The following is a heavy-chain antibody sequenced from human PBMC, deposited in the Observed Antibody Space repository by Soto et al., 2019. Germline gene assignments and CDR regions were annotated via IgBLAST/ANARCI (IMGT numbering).Heavy chain of an antibody. D-gene: IGHD3-10*01. CDR1: GDGVSSNSAA. CDR2: TYYRSKWYN. Sequence: SQTLSLTCAISGDGVSSNSAAWNWIRQSPSRGLEWLGRTYYRSKWYNDYAVSVKSRITINPDTSKNQFSLQLNSVTPEDTAVYYCARESPNYYGSGSYYNVFDYWGQGTLVTSPQ. CDR3: ARESPNYYGSGSYYNVFDY. V-gene: IGHV6-1*01. J-gene: IGHJ4*02.